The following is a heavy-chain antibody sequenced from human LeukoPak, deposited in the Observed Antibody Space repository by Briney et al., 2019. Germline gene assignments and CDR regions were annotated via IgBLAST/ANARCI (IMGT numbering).Heavy chain of an antibody. CDR1: GCTFTRYG. Sequence: ASVKVSCKASGCTFTRYGISWVRQAPGQGLQWLGWISASNGNTNYAQKFRDRVTMSTDTSTGTAYLDVRSLTSDDTAVYYCARDHSNWNYAPDFWGQGTLVIVSS. V-gene: IGHV1-18*01. CDR3: ARDHSNWNYAPDF. J-gene: IGHJ4*02. CDR2: ISASNGNT. D-gene: IGHD1-7*01.